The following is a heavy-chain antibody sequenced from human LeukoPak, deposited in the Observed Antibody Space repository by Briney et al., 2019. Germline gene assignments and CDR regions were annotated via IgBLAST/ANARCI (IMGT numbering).Heavy chain of an antibody. Sequence: GGSLRLSCAASGFTFSSYAMHWVRQAPGKGLEWVAVISYDGSNKFYADSVKGRFTLSRDNSKNTLYLQMNSLRAEDTAVYYCAREVDFWSGYYGYYFDYWGQGTLVTVSS. CDR2: ISYDGSNK. D-gene: IGHD3-3*01. V-gene: IGHV3-30-3*01. CDR1: GFTFSSYA. J-gene: IGHJ4*02. CDR3: AREVDFWSGYYGYYFDY.